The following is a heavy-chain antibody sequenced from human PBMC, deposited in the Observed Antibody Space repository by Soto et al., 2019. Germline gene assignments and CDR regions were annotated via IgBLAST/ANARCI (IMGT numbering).Heavy chain of an antibody. Sequence: QVQLVQSGAEVKKPGSSVKVSCKASGDTFSSYAISWVRQAPGQGHEWMGRIIPILGIANYAQKFQGRVTITADKSTRSAYMELSSLRPEDTAVYYCARAPAGVVGAGSTFDDWGQGTLVDVSS. V-gene: IGHV1-69*04. D-gene: IGHD2-15*01. CDR2: IIPILGIA. CDR1: GDTFSSYA. J-gene: IGHJ4*02. CDR3: ARAPAGVVGAGSTFDD.